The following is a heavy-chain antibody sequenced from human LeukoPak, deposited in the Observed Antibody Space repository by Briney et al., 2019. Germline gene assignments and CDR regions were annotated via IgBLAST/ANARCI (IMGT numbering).Heavy chain of an antibody. D-gene: IGHD6-19*01. Sequence: SGGSLRLSCAASGFTFSDYYMSWIRQAPGKGLEWVSYISSSGSTIYYADSVKGRFTISRDNAKNSLYLQMNSLRAEDTALYYCAKDSSAVAQYYFDYWGQGTLVTVSS. J-gene: IGHJ4*02. CDR3: AKDSSAVAQYYFDY. CDR1: GFTFSDYY. CDR2: ISSSGSTI. V-gene: IGHV3-11*01.